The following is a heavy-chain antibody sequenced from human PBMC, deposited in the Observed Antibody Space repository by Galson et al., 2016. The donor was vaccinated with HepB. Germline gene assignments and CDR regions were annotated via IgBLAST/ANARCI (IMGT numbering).Heavy chain of an antibody. Sequence: SLRLSCATSGFSLNDHAMHWVRQAPGEGLEWVAGVSWNSGVIGYADSVKGRFTLSRDMASNSLYLQMNSLRPDDTALYFCAKDMGGQVYGSGSSIRYYYAMDVWGQGTTVTVSS. CDR2: VSWNSGVI. CDR1: GFSLNDHA. V-gene: IGHV3-9*01. CDR3: AKDMGGQVYGSGSSIRYYYAMDV. J-gene: IGHJ6*02. D-gene: IGHD3-10*01.